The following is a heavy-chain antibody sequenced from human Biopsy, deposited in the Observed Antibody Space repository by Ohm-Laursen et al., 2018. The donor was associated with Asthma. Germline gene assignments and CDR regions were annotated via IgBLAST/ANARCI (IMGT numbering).Heavy chain of an antibody. CDR3: ARTFHFWSPYHAEHYQL. V-gene: IGHV3-7*01. CDR1: GFTFSHYN. CDR2: IKHDGTEK. D-gene: IGHD3-3*02. Sequence: SLRLSCAALGFTFSHYNMNRVRQAPGKGLEWVANIKHDGTEKNHVDSLKGRFTISRGNAKNSLYLQMNSLRAEDTAVYYCARTFHFWSPYHAEHYQLWGQGTLVTVPS. J-gene: IGHJ1*01.